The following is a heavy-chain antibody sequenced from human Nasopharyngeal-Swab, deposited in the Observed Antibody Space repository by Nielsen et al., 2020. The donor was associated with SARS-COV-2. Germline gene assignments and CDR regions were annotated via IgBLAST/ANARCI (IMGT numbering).Heavy chain of an antibody. CDR1: GYAFSKYA. J-gene: IGHJ6*02. V-gene: IGHV7-4-1*01. CDR3: ARDTWDV. D-gene: IGHD2/OR15-2a*01. CDR2: INTNAGTA. Sequence: ASVKAPFNASGYAFSKYAINWVRQAPGQGLEWMGWINTNAGTATYVQGFTGRFVFSLDTSVSTAYLQIDSLRTEDSAVFYCARDTWDVWGQGTTVTVSS.